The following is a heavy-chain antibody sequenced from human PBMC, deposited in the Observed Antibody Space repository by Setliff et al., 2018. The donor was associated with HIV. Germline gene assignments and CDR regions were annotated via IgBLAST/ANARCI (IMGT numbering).Heavy chain of an antibody. CDR2: IYPADSNT. V-gene: IGHV5-51*01. Sequence: GESLKISCKGSGYSFSSYWIGWVRQMPGKGLEWMGIIYPADSNTRYSPSFQAQVTISADKSIRTAYLQWSSLKASDTAMYYCARHLGVAGTSGGDYWGQGTLVTVSS. CDR1: GYSFSSYW. CDR3: ARHLGVAGTSGGDY. D-gene: IGHD6-19*01. J-gene: IGHJ4*02.